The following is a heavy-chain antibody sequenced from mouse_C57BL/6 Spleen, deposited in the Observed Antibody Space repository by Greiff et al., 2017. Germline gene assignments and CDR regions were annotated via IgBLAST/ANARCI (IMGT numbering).Heavy chain of an antibody. J-gene: IGHJ4*01. Sequence: DVMLVESGGGLVKPGGSLKLSCAASGFTFSSYAMSWVRQTPEKRLEWVATISDGGSYTYYPDNVKGRFTISRDNAKNNLYLQMSHLKSEDTAMYYCARDENYSNYERAIGGWGQGASVTVS. CDR1: GFTFSSYA. CDR2: ISDGGSYT. CDR3: ARDENYSNYERAIGG. D-gene: IGHD2-5*01. V-gene: IGHV5-4*01.